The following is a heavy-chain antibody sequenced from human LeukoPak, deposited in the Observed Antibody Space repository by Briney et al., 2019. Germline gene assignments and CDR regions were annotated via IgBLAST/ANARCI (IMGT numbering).Heavy chain of an antibody. J-gene: IGHJ6*02. CDR1: GFSFRNAW. Sequence: GGSLRLSCTVSGFSFRNAWMRWVRQAPGRGLEWVCRIKSKTDGGTTDYAATVKGRFTSSRMSPKNTLYLEMNSLKTEDTGVYYCASQSETIIAAALDVWGQGTTVTVYS. CDR3: ASQSETIIAAALDV. V-gene: IGHV3-15*01. CDR2: IKSKTDGGTT. D-gene: IGHD2-15*01.